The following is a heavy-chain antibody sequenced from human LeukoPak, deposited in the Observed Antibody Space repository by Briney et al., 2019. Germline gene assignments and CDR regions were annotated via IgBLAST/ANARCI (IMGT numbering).Heavy chain of an antibody. CDR3: ARRWVYDRRAFDA. CDR2: IYYTGTT. V-gene: IGHV4-59*08. D-gene: IGHD3-22*01. Sequence: SETPSLTCTVSGGSISGTYYWSWIRQPPGKGLEWIGYIYYTGTTDSNPSLKSRVTISLDTSKNQFSLNLSSVTAADTAVYYCARRWVYDRRAFDAWGQGTMVTVSS. J-gene: IGHJ3*01. CDR1: GGSISGTYY.